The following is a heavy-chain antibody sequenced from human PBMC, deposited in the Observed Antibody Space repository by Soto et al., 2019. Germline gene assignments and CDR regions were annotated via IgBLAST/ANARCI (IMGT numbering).Heavy chain of an antibody. J-gene: IGHJ5*02. D-gene: IGHD3-3*01. Sequence: GGSLRLSCASSGFTFSSYAMSWVRHAPGKGLEWVSAISGSGGSTYYADSVKGRFTISRDNSKNTLYLQMNSLRAEDTAVYYCAKENDFWSGYPFDPWGQGTLVTVSS. CDR2: ISGSGGST. CDR1: GFTFSSYA. V-gene: IGHV3-23*01. CDR3: AKENDFWSGYPFDP.